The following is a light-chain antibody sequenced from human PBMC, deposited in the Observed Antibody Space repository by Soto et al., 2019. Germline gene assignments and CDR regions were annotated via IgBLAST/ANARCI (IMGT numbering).Light chain of an antibody. V-gene: IGKV4-1*01. Sequence: DNLMTQSPASLAVSLGERATINCKSSQSVLYSSNNKNYLAWYQQKPGQPPKLLIYWASTRESGVPDRFSGSGSGTDFTLTISSLQAEDVAVYYCQQYYITPLTSGGGTKV. CDR1: QSVLYSSNNKNY. CDR2: WAS. J-gene: IGKJ4*01. CDR3: QQYYITPLT.